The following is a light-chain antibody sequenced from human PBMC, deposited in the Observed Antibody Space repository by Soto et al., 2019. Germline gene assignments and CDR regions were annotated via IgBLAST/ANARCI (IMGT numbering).Light chain of an antibody. J-gene: IGKJ1*01. V-gene: IGKV3-20*01. CDR3: QQYGSSAWT. CDR2: GAS. CDR1: QSVTSSY. Sequence: DIVLTQSPDTLSLSSGERTTLSCRASQSVTSSYLAWYQQKPGQAPRLLIYGASSRATGIPDRFSGSGSGTDFTLTISRLEPEDFAVYYCQQYGSSAWTFGQGTKVDIK.